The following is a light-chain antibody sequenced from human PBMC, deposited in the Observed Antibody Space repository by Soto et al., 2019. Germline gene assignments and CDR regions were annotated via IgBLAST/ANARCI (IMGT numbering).Light chain of an antibody. V-gene: IGLV2-11*01. J-gene: IGLJ1*01. Sequence: SVLTQPRSASGSPGQSITISCTGTSSDVGGYNYVSWYQQHPAKAPKLIIFDVSKRPSGVPNRFSGSKSGNTASLTISGLRAEDEADYYCCSYVGGNTYVFGTGTKVTVL. CDR3: CSYVGGNTYV. CDR1: SSDVGGYNY. CDR2: DVS.